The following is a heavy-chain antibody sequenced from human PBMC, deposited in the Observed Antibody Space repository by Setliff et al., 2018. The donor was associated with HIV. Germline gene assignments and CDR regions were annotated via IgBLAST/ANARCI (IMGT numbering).Heavy chain of an antibody. V-gene: IGHV1-45*02. J-gene: IGHJ3*01. CDR2: FTPFNDKT. CDR3: ARSSRANEAFDV. CDR1: GYTFTDHY. Sequence: SVKVSCKASGYTFTDHYLHWVRQAPGQALEWMGWFTPFNDKTNYAQKYRGRISITRDRSMSTAYMELSSLRSEDTGMYYCARSSRANEAFDVWGQGTMVTVSS.